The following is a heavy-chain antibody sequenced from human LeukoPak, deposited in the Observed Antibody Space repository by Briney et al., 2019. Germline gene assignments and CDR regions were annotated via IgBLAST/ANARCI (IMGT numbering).Heavy chain of an antibody. CDR1: TVSFSGYY. D-gene: IGHD6-19*01. J-gene: IGHJ4*02. CDR2: VNHSEST. Sequence: SETVSLTCSVYTVSFSGYYWVWIRHPPGKGLKGIGEVNHSESTNYNPSLRSRVTISVDTTKNPFSLKLSPVTAADAAVYYCARAFMGRHRGREAVAGKKTNDYWGQGTLVTVSS. CDR3: ARAFMGRHRGREAVAGKKTNDY. V-gene: IGHV4-34*01.